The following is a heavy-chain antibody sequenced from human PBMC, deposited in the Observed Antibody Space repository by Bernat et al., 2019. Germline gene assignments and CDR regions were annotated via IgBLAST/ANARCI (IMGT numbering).Heavy chain of an antibody. D-gene: IGHD3-22*01. CDR2: IYYSGST. J-gene: IGHJ6*02. V-gene: IGHV4-39*01. CDR3: ARHLHYYDSSGYYYYYGMDV. CDR1: GGSISSSSYY. Sequence: QLQLQESGPGLVKPSETLSLTCTVSGGSISSSSYYWGWIRQPPGKGLEWIGSIYYSGSTYYNPSLKSRVTISVDTSKNQFSLKLSSVTAADTAVYYCARHLHYYDSSGYYYYYGMDVWGQGTTVTVSS.